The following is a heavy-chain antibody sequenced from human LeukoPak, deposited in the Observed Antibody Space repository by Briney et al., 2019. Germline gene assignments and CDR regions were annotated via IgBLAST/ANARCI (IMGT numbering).Heavy chain of an antibody. J-gene: IGHJ4*02. D-gene: IGHD5-12*01. CDR2: ISSSGSTI. V-gene: IGHV3-11*04. Sequence: GGSLRLSCAASGFTFSDYYMRWIRQAPGKGLEWVSYISSSGSTIYYADSVKGRFTISRDNAKNSLYLQMNSVRAEDTAVYYCARRIVATIAQYYFDYWGQGTLVTVSS. CDR1: GFTFSDYY. CDR3: ARRIVATIAQYYFDY.